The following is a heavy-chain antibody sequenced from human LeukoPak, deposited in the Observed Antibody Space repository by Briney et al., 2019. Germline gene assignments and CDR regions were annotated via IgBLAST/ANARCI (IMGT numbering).Heavy chain of an antibody. Sequence: GGSLRLSCAASGFTFSSYSMNWVRQAPGKGLEWVSSISSSSSYIYYADSVKGRFTISRDNAKNSLYLQMTSLRAEDTAVYYCARVRGNWFDPWGQGTLVTVSS. CDR1: GFTFSSYS. J-gene: IGHJ5*02. V-gene: IGHV3-21*01. CDR3: ARVRGNWFDP. CDR2: ISSSSSYI.